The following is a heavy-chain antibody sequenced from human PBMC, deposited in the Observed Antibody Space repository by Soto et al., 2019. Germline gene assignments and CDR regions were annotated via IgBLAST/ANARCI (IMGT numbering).Heavy chain of an antibody. CDR1: GFSFSDYG. CDR3: ARGGKWELLLRL. J-gene: IGHJ4*02. CDR2: IWYDGSVT. D-gene: IGHD1-26*01. V-gene: IGHV3-33*01. Sequence: QVQLVESGGGVVRPGTSLRLSCEGSGFSFSDYGMNWVRQAPGKGLEWVAVIWYDGSVTHYADSVKGRFTISRDISKNTLYLQMNSLRVEETAVYFCARGGKWELLLRLWGQGTLVTGSS.